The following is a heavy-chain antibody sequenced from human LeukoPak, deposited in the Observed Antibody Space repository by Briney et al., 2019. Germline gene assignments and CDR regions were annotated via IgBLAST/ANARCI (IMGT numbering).Heavy chain of an antibody. V-gene: IGHV3-74*01. CDR1: GFTFSGYW. CDR2: VNRDGSST. Sequence: GGSLRLSCAASGFTFSGYWMQWARQAPGKGLVWVSRVNRDGSSTSYEDAVKGRFTISRDNAKNTLYLQMNSLRAEDTAVYYCARVGTNGVCSDYWGQGTLVTVSS. D-gene: IGHD2-8*01. J-gene: IGHJ4*02. CDR3: ARVGTNGVCSDY.